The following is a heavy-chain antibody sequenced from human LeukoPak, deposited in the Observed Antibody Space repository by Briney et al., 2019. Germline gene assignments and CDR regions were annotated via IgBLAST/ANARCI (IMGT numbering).Heavy chain of an antibody. CDR3: ARVYRLYDSSGYYTSSRAFDI. V-gene: IGHV3-53*01. J-gene: IGHJ3*02. CDR2: IYSGGST. CDR1: GFPVMSNY. D-gene: IGHD3-22*01. Sequence: PGGALRLSFAAPGFPVMSNYMSWVRQAPGKGLEGVSVIYSGGSTYYADSVKGRFTISRDNSKNTLYLQMNSLRAEDTAVYYCARVYRLYDSSGYYTSSRAFDIWGQGTMVTVSS.